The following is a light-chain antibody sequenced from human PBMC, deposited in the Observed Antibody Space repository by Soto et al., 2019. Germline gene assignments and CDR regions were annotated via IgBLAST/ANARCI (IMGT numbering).Light chain of an antibody. Sequence: DIQMTPSPSTLSASVGDRVTITCRASQSISSWLAWYQQKPGKAPKLLIYKASSLESGVPSRFSGSGSGTEFTLTISSLQPDDFATYYCQQYKSYWTSGQGTKVDIK. CDR1: QSISSW. V-gene: IGKV1-5*03. J-gene: IGKJ1*01. CDR2: KAS. CDR3: QQYKSYWT.